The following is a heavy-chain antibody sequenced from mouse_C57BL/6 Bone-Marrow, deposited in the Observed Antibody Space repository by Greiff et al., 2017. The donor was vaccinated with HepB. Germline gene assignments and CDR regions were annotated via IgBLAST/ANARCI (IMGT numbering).Heavy chain of an antibody. CDR1: GYTFTSYW. V-gene: IGHV1-52*01. Sequence: QVQLQQPGAELVRPGSSVKLSCKASGYTFTSYWMHWVKQRPIQGLEWIGNIDPSDSETHYNQKFKDKATLTADKSSSTAYMQLSSLTSEDSAVYYSARETLYGNYFDYWGQGTTLTVSS. CDR3: ARETLYGNYFDY. CDR2: IDPSDSET. J-gene: IGHJ2*01. D-gene: IGHD2-1*01.